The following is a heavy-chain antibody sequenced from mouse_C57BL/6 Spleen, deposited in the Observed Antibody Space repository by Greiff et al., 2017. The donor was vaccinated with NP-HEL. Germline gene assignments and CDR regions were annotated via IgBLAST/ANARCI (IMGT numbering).Heavy chain of an antibody. J-gene: IGHJ3*01. Sequence: EVKLMESGGGLVKPGGSLKLSCAASGFTFSDYGMHWVRQAPEKGLEWVAYISSGSSTIKYADTVKGRFTISRDNAKNTLFLQLTSLRSEDTAMYYCASRDYRNYSFDYWGQGTLVTVSA. CDR1: GFTFSDYG. CDR3: ASRDYRNYSFDY. CDR2: ISSGSSTI. D-gene: IGHD2-5*01. V-gene: IGHV5-17*01.